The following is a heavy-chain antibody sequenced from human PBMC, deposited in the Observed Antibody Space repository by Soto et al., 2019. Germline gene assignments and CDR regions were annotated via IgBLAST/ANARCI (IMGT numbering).Heavy chain of an antibody. J-gene: IGHJ4*02. CDR2: IIPFFGTT. D-gene: IGHD2-15*01. Sequence: PVKFPCENSGGSIVTFARSWVRQAPGKGLEWMGGIIPFFGTTNYAQRFQGRLTITTDGSTGTTYMELSSLRSEDTALYYCAREACNTTACYTNEIDSWGQGTLVTVSS. V-gene: IGHV1-69*05. CDR1: GGSIVTFA. CDR3: AREACNTTACYTNEIDS.